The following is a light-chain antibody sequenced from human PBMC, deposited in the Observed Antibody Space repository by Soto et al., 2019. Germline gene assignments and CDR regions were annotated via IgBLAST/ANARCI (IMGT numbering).Light chain of an antibody. CDR3: SSFTSRHTYV. Sequence: QSALTQPASVSGSPGQSTTISCTGTSSDIGGYNYVSWYQQLPGEAPKLIIYDVSDRPSGVSTRFSGSKSGNTASLTISGLQAEDEGDNYCSSFTSRHTYVFGTGTKVTVL. CDR2: DVS. J-gene: IGLJ1*01. V-gene: IGLV2-14*01. CDR1: SSDIGGYNY.